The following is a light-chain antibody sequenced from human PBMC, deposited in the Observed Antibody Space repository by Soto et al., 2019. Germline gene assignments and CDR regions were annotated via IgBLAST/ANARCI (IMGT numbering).Light chain of an antibody. Sequence: DIVMTQSPDSLAVSLGERATINCKSSQNILYSSNNKNYLALYQQKPGLPPKLLIYWASTRESGVPDRFSGSGSGTDFALTISSLQAEDVAVYYCQQYYSTPLTFGPGTKVDIK. CDR1: QNILYSSNNKNY. CDR2: WAS. V-gene: IGKV4-1*01. CDR3: QQYYSTPLT. J-gene: IGKJ3*01.